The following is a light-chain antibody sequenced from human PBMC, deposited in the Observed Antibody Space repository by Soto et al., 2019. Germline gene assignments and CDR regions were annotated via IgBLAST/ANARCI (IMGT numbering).Light chain of an antibody. V-gene: IGKV3-15*01. CDR1: QSVSSN. CDR2: GAS. Sequence: EIVMTQSPATLTVSPGERAILYCRASQSVSSNLAWYQQKPGQAPRLLIYGASSRATAIPARFSGSGSSTEFTLTITSLQSEDFAVYYCQQYKEWPPKYTFGQGTKLEIK. J-gene: IGKJ2*01. CDR3: QQYKEWPPKYT.